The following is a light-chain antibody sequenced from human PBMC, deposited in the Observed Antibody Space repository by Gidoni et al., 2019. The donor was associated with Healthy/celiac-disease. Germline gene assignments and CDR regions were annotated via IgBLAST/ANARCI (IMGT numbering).Light chain of an antibody. J-gene: IGKJ5*01. Sequence: DIPMTQSPSSLSASVGERVTIPCRASQSISSYLNWYQQKPGKAPKLLFYAASSLQSGVPSRCSGSGSGTDFTLTISSLQHEDFATYYCQQSYSTPPTFXXXTRLEIK. CDR1: QSISSY. CDR3: QQSYSTPPT. V-gene: IGKV1-39*01. CDR2: AAS.